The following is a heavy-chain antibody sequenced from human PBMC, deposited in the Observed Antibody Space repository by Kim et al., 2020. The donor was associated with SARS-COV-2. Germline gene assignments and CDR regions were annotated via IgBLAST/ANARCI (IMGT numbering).Heavy chain of an antibody. V-gene: IGHV3-21*01. CDR2: ISSSSSYI. CDR1: GFTFSSYS. Sequence: GGSLRLSCAASGFTFSSYSMNWVRQAPGKGLEWVSSISSSSSYIYYADSVKGRFTISRDNAKNSLYLQMNSLRAEDTAVYYCARGESIAAAVDYWGQGTLVTVSS. CDR3: ARGESIAAAVDY. J-gene: IGHJ4*02. D-gene: IGHD6-13*01.